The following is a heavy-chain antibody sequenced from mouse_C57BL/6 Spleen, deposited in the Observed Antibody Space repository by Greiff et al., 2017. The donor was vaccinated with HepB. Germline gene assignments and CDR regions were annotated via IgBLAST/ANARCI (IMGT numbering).Heavy chain of an antibody. V-gene: IGHV1-15*01. CDR1: GYTFTDYE. CDR3: TRDHYSNYGLFAY. Sequence: LVESGAELVRPGASVTLSCKASGYTFTDYEMHWVKQTPVHGLEWIGAIDPETGGTAYNQKFKGKAILTADKSSSTAYLELRSLTSEDSAVYYCTRDHYSNYGLFAYWGQGTLVTVSA. D-gene: IGHD2-5*01. J-gene: IGHJ3*01. CDR2: IDPETGGT.